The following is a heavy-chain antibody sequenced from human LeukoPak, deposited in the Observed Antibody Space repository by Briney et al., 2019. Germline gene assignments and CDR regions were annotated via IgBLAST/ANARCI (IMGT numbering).Heavy chain of an antibody. CDR3: ARVPYYDFWSGYYRSDYFDY. D-gene: IGHD3-3*01. Sequence: GGSLRLSCAASGFTFSTYGMSWVRQAPGKGLEWVAFIRYDGSDKYYADSVKGRFTISRDNSKNTLYLQMSSLRAEDTAVYYCARVPYYDFWSGYYRSDYFDYWGQGTLVTVSS. CDR2: IRYDGSDK. J-gene: IGHJ4*02. V-gene: IGHV3-30*02. CDR1: GFTFSTYG.